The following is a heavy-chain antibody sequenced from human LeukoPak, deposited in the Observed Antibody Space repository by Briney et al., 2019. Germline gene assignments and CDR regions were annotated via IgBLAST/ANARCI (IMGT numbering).Heavy chain of an antibody. J-gene: IGHJ3*02. CDR1: GGSISSGGYS. Sequence: PSQTLSLTCAVSGGSISSGGYSWSWIRQPPGKGLEWIGYIYHSGSTYYNPSLKSRVTISVDTSKNQFSLKLSSVTAADTAVYYCAKVRPPSFYYGLGSYYDAFDIWGQGTMVTVSS. CDR3: AKVRPPSFYYGLGSYYDAFDI. CDR2: IYHSGST. D-gene: IGHD3-10*01. V-gene: IGHV4-30-2*01.